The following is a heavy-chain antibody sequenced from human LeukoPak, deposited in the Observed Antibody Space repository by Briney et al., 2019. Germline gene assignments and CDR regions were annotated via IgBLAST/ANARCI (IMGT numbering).Heavy chain of an antibody. J-gene: IGHJ4*02. D-gene: IGHD5-18*01. Sequence: GGSLRLSCAASGFTFSSYSMNWVRQAPGKGLEWVSYISSSSSTMYYADSVKGRFTISRDNSKNTLYLQMNSLRAEDTAVYYCARTQTEYSYGHPYCFDYWGQGTLVTVSS. V-gene: IGHV3-48*01. CDR2: ISSSSSTM. CDR3: ARTQTEYSYGHPYCFDY. CDR1: GFTFSSYS.